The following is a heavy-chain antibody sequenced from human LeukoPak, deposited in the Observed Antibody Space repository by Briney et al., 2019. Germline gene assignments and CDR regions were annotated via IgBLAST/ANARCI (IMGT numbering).Heavy chain of an antibody. Sequence: PGGSLRLSCAASGFTFSSYAMSWVRQAPGKGLEWASAISGSGGSTYYADSVKGRFTISRDNSKNTLYLQMNSLRAEDTAVYYCAKLGRQLENPDYWGQGTLVTVSS. CDR3: AKLGRQLENPDY. D-gene: IGHD6-13*01. CDR2: ISGSGGST. V-gene: IGHV3-23*01. CDR1: GFTFSSYA. J-gene: IGHJ4*02.